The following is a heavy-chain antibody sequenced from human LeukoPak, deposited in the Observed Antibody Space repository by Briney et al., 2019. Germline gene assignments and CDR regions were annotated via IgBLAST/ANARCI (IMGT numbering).Heavy chain of an antibody. D-gene: IGHD3-10*01. CDR2: IYTSGST. J-gene: IGHJ6*03. V-gene: IGHV4-4*07. Sequence: SETLSLTCTVSGGSISSYYWSWILQPAGKGLGWIGRIYTSGSTNYNPSLKSRVTMSVDTSKNQFSLKLSSVTAADTAVYYCARDRDLLWFGELLPHYYYYMDVWGKGTTVTVSS. CDR1: GGSISSYY. CDR3: ARDRDLLWFGELLPHYYYYMDV.